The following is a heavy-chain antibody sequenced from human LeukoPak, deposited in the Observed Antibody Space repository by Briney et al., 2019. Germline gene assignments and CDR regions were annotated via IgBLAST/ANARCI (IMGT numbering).Heavy chain of an antibody. Sequence: GGSLRLSCAASGFTFSSYAMSWVRQAPGKGLEWVSAISGSGGSTYYADSVKGRFTISRDNSKNTLYLQMNSLRAEDTAVYYCAKARVLVPAGREYFDYWGQGTLVTVSS. J-gene: IGHJ4*02. CDR3: AKARVLVPAGREYFDY. CDR1: GFTFSSYA. CDR2: ISGSGGST. D-gene: IGHD2-2*01. V-gene: IGHV3-23*01.